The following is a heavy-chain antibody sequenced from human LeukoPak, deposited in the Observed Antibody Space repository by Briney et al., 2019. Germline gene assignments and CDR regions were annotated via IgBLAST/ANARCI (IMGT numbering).Heavy chain of an antibody. D-gene: IGHD3-10*01. J-gene: IGHJ4*02. CDR2: ISAYNGNT. V-gene: IGHV1-18*01. CDR1: GYTFTSYG. CDR3: ARDSYYYGSGSYLLHFDY. Sequence: ASVKVSCKASGYTFTSYGISWVQQAPGQGLEWMGWISAYNGNTNYAQKLQGRVTMTTDTSTSTAYMELRSLRSDDTAVYYCARDSYYYGSGSYLLHFDYWGQGTLVTVSS.